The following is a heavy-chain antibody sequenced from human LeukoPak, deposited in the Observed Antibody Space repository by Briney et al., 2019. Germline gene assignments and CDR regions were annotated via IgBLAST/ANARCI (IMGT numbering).Heavy chain of an antibody. CDR2: IYYSGST. CDR3: ARSGGSWNNWFDP. CDR1: GGSISSYY. D-gene: IGHD2-15*01. V-gene: IGHV4-59*08. J-gene: IGHJ5*02. Sequence: SETLSLTCTVSGGSISSYYWSWIRQPPGKGLEWIGYIYYSGSTNYNPSLKSRVTISVDTSKNQFSLKLSSVTAADTAVYYCARSGGSWNNWFDPWGQGTLVTVSS.